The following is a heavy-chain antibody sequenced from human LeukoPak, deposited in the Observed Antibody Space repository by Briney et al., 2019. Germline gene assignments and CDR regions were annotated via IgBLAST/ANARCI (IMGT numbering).Heavy chain of an antibody. Sequence: GGSLRLSCAASGFTVSSNYMSWVRQAPGKGLEWVSLIYAGGSTYYADSVKGRFTISRDNSKNTLSLQMDSLRAEDTAVYYCAKDAVAPGSGGDYFDYWGQGTLVTVSS. CDR1: GFTVSSNY. D-gene: IGHD3-10*01. V-gene: IGHV3-53*01. CDR2: IYAGGST. J-gene: IGHJ4*02. CDR3: AKDAVAPGSGGDYFDY.